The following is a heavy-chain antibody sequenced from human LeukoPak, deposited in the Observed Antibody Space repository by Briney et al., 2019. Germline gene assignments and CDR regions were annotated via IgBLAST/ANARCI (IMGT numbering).Heavy chain of an antibody. CDR1: GFTFRSYA. V-gene: IGHV3-23*01. J-gene: IGHJ4*02. CDR3: AKASVTTKDFKTSFDY. D-gene: IGHD4-17*01. CDR2: ISGSDGSI. Sequence: GGSLRLSCVASGFTFRSYAMSWVRQAPGMGLEWVSGISGSDGSIYYADSVKGRFTISRDNSKNTLFLQMNSLRAEDTAVYYCAKASVTTKDFKTSFDYWGQGTLVTVSS.